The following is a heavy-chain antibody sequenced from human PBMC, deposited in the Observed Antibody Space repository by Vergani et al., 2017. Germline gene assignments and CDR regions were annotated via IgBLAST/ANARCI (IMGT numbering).Heavy chain of an antibody. J-gene: IGHJ5*02. D-gene: IGHD2-2*02. CDR2: IIPIFGTA. CDR3: ARVVVVVPAAIPRLRWFDP. V-gene: IGHV1-69*18. CDR1: GGTFSSYA. Sequence: QVQLVQSGAEVKKPGSSVKVSCKASGGTFSSYAISWVRQAPGQGLEWMGRIIPIFGTANYAQKFQGRVTITADESTSTAYMELRSLRSDDTAVYYCARVVVVVPAAIPRLRWFDPWGQGTLVTVAS.